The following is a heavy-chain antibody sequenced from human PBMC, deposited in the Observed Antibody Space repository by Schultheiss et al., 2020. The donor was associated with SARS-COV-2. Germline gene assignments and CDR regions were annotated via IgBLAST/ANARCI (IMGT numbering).Heavy chain of an antibody. CDR2: IKSKTDGGTT. D-gene: IGHD2-2*01. J-gene: IGHJ6*02. CDR1: GFTFSGSA. CDR3: AREPPWDQLLWDYYYGMDV. Sequence: GGSLRLSCAASGFTFSGSAMHWVRQAPGKGLEWVGRIKSKTDGGTTDYAAPVKGRFTISRDDSRNTLYLQMNSLRAEDTAVYYCAREPPWDQLLWDYYYGMDVWGQWTTVTGSS. V-gene: IGHV3-15*01.